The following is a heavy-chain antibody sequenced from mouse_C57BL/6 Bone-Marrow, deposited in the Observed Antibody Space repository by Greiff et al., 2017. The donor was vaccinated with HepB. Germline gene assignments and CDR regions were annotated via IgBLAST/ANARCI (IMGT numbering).Heavy chain of an antibody. Sequence: QVQLQQPGAELVMPGASVKLSCKASGYTFTSYWMHWVKQRPGQGLEWIGEIDPSDSYTNYNQKFKGKSTLTVDKSSSTAYMQLSSLTSEDSAVYYCARGDGSSYRYFDVWGTGTTVTVSS. J-gene: IGHJ1*03. CDR3: ARGDGSSYRYFDV. V-gene: IGHV1-69*01. CDR1: GYTFTSYW. CDR2: IDPSDSYT. D-gene: IGHD1-1*01.